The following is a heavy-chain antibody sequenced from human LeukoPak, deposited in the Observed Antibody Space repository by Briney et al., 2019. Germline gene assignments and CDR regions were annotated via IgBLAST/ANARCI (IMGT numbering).Heavy chain of an antibody. Sequence: KPGGSLRLSCAASGFTFSGSNLNWVRQAPGKGLEWVSSISTSSSYIYYADSVKGRFTISRDNAKNSLYLQMNSLRAEDTAVYYCARAAAGHYYYYYMDVWGKGTTVTVSS. CDR1: GFTFSGSN. D-gene: IGHD6-13*01. V-gene: IGHV3-21*01. J-gene: IGHJ6*03. CDR2: ISTSSSYI. CDR3: ARAAAGHYYYYYMDV.